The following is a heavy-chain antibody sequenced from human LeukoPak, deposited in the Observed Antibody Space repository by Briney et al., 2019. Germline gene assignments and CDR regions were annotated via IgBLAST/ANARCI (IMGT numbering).Heavy chain of an antibody. J-gene: IGHJ6*02. Sequence: ASVKVSCKASGYTFTGYYMHWVRQAPGQGLEWMGRINPNSGGTNYAQKFQGRVTMTRDTSISTAYMELSRLRSDDTAVYYCARGAVVLWFGELQYYYYCYYCMDVWGQGTTVTVSS. CDR2: INPNSGGT. D-gene: IGHD3-10*01. CDR1: GYTFTGYY. V-gene: IGHV1-2*06. CDR3: ARGAVVLWFGELQYYYYCYYCMDV.